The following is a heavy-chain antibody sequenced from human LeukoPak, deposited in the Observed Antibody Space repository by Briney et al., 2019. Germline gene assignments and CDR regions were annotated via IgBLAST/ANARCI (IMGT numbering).Heavy chain of an antibody. Sequence: GGSLRLSCAAPGFTFSSYAMSWVRQAPGKGLEWVSAVSGSGGSTYYADSVKGRFTISRDNSKNTLYLQMNSLRAEDTAVYYCAKNEVVTIDYWGQGTLVTVSS. D-gene: IGHD3-22*01. CDR3: AKNEVVTIDY. CDR1: GFTFSSYA. J-gene: IGHJ4*02. V-gene: IGHV3-23*01. CDR2: VSGSGGST.